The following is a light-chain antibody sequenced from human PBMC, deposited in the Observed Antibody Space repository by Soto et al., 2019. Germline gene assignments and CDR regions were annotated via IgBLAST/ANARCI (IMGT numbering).Light chain of an antibody. J-gene: IGKJ5*01. CDR3: QQASSFPPT. CDR2: DAS. V-gene: IGKV1-12*01. CDR1: QSCRNS. Sequence: DLQMTQSPSTLSASVGDRVTITCRASQSCRNSLAWYQQKAGKAPTLLIYDASTLQSGVPSRFSGSGSGTEFSPTISSLQPEDFATYYCQQASSFPPTFGQGTRLEIK.